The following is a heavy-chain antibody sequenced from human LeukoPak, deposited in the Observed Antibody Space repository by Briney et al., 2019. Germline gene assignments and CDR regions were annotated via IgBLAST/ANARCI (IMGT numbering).Heavy chain of an antibody. CDR3: ASGSPAATPYFDY. J-gene: IGHJ4*02. V-gene: IGHV1-2*02. D-gene: IGHD2-2*02. CDR2: INPNSGGT. Sequence: ASVKVSCKASGGTFSSYAISWVRQAPGQGLEWMGWINPNSGGTNYAQKFQGRVTMTRDTSISTAYMELSRLRSDDTAVYYCASGSPAATPYFDYWGQGTLVTVSS. CDR1: GGTFSSYA.